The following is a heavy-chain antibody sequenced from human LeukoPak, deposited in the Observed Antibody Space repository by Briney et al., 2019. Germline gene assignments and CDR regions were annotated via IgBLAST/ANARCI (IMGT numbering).Heavy chain of an antibody. CDR2: VYYSGST. CDR3: ARRDYAAWFDP. CDR1: GDSITSGAFY. V-gene: IGHV4-39*01. Sequence: PSETLSLTCTVSGDSITSGAFYWAWIRQSPRKGLEWIGNVYYSGSTQYNPSLRGRVSISMDKTKNQFSLNLNSVSVTDTAIYYCARRDYAAWFDPWGQGTLVTVSS. D-gene: IGHD4/OR15-4a*01. J-gene: IGHJ5*02.